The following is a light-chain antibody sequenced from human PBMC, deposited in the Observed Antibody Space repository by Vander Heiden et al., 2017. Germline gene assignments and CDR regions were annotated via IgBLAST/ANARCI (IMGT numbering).Light chain of an antibody. V-gene: IGKV1-39*01. CDR1: QSISSY. CDR3: QQSYSTPIT. CDR2: AAS. J-gene: IGKJ4*01. Sequence: DIQMTHSPSSLSASVGDSFTITFPASQSISSYLNWYQQKPGKAPKLLIYAASSLQSGVPSRFSGSGSGTDFTLTISSLQPEDFATYYCQQSYSTPITFGGGTKVEIK.